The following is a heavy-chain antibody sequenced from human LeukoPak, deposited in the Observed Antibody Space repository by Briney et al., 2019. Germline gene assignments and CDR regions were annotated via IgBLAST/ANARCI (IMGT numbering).Heavy chain of an antibody. D-gene: IGHD6-19*01. CDR1: GFTFKTYA. J-gene: IGHJ4*02. Sequence: PGGSRRLSCAASGFTFKTYAMNWVRQVPGKGPEWVSSMSGSGSSTDYADSVKGRFTISRDNSKNTLYLQMNSLRAEDTALYYCAKDAQGLVRGGIYFDFWGQGSLVTVSS. CDR3: AKDAQGLVRGGIYFDF. CDR2: MSGSGSST. V-gene: IGHV3-23*01.